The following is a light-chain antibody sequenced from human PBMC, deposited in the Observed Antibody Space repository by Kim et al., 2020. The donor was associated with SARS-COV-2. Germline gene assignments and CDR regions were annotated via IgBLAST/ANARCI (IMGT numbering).Light chain of an antibody. J-gene: IGLJ2*01. V-gene: IGLV3-19*01. CDR2: GKN. CDR3: NSRDSKGNHVV. CDR1: SLRSYY. Sequence: SSELTQDPAVSVALGQTVRITCQGDSLRSYYASWYQQKPGQAPVLVIYGKNNRPSGIPNLFSGSSSGNTASLTITWGHAEDGADYYCNSRDSKGNHVVFG.